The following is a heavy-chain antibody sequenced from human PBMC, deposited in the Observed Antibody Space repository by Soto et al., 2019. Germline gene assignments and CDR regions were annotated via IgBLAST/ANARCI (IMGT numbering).Heavy chain of an antibody. CDR3: ARRAGSGPVEYFQH. V-gene: IGHV4-39*01. D-gene: IGHD2-15*01. CDR1: GGSISSSSYY. CDR2: IYYSGST. J-gene: IGHJ1*01. Sequence: QLQLQESGPGLVKPSETLSLTCTVSGGSISSSSYYWGWIRQPPGKGLEWIGSIYYSGSTYYNPSLKSRVTISVDTSKNQFSLKLSSVTAADTAVYYCARRAGSGPVEYFQHWGQGTLVTVSS.